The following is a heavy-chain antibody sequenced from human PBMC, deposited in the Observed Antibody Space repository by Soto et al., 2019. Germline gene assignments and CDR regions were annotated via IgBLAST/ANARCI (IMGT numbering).Heavy chain of an antibody. CDR1: GYTFTSYG. V-gene: IGHV1-18*04. D-gene: IGHD5-12*01. CDR2: ISAYNGNT. J-gene: IGHJ4*02. Sequence: QVQLVQSGAEVKKPGASVKVSCKASGYTFTSYGISWVRQAPGQGLEWMGWISAYNGNTNYAQKLQGRGTMTTDTSTRTAYMELRSLRSDDTAVYYCARDDKGWLQSVYFDYWGQGTLVTVSS. CDR3: ARDDKGWLQSVYFDY.